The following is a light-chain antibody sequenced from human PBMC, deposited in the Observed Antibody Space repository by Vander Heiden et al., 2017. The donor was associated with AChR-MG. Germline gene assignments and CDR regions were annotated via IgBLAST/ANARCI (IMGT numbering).Light chain of an antibody. Sequence: QAVVTQEPSLTVSLGGTVTLTCASSTGPVTTGHFPYWFQQQPGQAPRPLIYDTNNKQSWTPARFSGSLLGGKAALTLSGARSEDEAEYYCMIYSGGAWVFGGGTKLTVL. CDR1: TGPVTTGHF. V-gene: IGLV7-46*01. CDR3: MIYSGGAWV. CDR2: DTN. J-gene: IGLJ3*02.